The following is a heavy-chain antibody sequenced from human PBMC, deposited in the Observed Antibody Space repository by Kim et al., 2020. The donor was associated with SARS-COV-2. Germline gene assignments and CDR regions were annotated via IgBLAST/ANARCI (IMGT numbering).Heavy chain of an antibody. CDR2: ISESGSST. Sequence: GGSLRLSCVASGFTFSSSDMNWVRQAPGKGLEWVSGISESGSSTFYADSVKGRFTISRANSKNTLYLQMNSLGAEDTATYYFAKEGRSFTPVYWGQGTLV. J-gene: IGHJ4*02. CDR1: GFTFSSSD. V-gene: IGHV3-23*01. CDR3: AKEGRSFTPVY.